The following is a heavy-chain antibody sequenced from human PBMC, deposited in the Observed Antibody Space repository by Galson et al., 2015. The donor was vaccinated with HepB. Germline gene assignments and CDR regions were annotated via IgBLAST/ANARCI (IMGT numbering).Heavy chain of an antibody. CDR1: GYVFTDYG. CDR2: VNTNTGNP. V-gene: IGHV7-4-1*02. D-gene: IGHD3-10*01. CDR3: ARTPNYASGNSHNVWFDP. J-gene: IGHJ5*02. Sequence: SVKVSCKASGYVFTDYGISWLRQAPGQGVEWMGWVNTNTGNPTYAQGFAGRFVFSLDNSVSTTYLQISGLKAEDTAVYFCARTPNYASGNSHNVWFDPWGQGTLVTVSP.